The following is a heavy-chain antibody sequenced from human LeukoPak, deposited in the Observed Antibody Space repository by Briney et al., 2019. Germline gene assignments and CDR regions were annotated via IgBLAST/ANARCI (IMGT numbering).Heavy chain of an antibody. V-gene: IGHV3-21*01. CDR1: GFTFSSYS. D-gene: IGHD2-2*01. J-gene: IGHJ4*02. CDR3: ARGLPIVVVPAATDY. CDR2: ISSSSSYI. Sequence: GGSLRLSCAASGFTFSSYSMNWVRQAPGKGLEWVSSISSSSSYIYYADSVKGRFTISRDNAKNSLYLQMNSLRAEDTAVYYCARGLPIVVVPAATDYWGQGTLVTVSS.